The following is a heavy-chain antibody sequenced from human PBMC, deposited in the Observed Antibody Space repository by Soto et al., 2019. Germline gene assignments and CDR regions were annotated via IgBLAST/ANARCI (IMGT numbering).Heavy chain of an antibody. CDR3: ARESIIAARRGYNWFDP. J-gene: IGHJ5*02. CDR2: INSDGSST. V-gene: IGHV3-74*01. CDR1: GFTFSSYA. Sequence: GGSLRLSCAASGFTFSSYAMHWVRQAPGKGLVWVSRINSDGSSTSYADSVKGRFTISRDNAKNTLYLQMNSLRAEDTAVYYCARESIIAARRGYNWFDPWGQGTLVTVSS. D-gene: IGHD6-6*01.